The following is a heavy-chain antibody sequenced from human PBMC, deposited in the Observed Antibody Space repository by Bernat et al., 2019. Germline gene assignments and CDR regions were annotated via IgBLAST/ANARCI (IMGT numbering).Heavy chain of an antibody. CDR3: ARDVTGTYFFDY. J-gene: IGHJ4*02. V-gene: IGHV3-11*06. CDR2: ISSSGSYT. D-gene: IGHD1-20*01. Sequence: QVHLVESGGGLVKPGGSLRLSCAASEFTFSDYYMSWIRQAPGKGLEWVSSISSSGSYTYYADSVKGRFTISRDNAKKSLYLQMNSLRAEDTAVYYCARDVTGTYFFDYLGQGTLVTVSS. CDR1: EFTFSDYY.